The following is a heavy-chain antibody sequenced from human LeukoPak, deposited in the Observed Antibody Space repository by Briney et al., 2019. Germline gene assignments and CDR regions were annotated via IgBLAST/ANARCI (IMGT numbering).Heavy chain of an antibody. Sequence: PGGSLRLSCAASGFTFSSYSMNWVRQAPGKGLEWVSSISSSSSYIYYADSVKGRFTISRDNAKNSPYLQMNSLRAEDTAVYYCARAPLSSSPRPNWFDPWGQGTPVTVSS. D-gene: IGHD6-13*01. J-gene: IGHJ5*02. CDR2: ISSSSSYI. CDR1: GFTFSSYS. V-gene: IGHV3-21*01. CDR3: ARAPLSSSPRPNWFDP.